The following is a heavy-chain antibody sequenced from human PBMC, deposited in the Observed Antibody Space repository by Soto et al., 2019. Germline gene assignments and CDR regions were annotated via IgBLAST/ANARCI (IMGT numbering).Heavy chain of an antibody. J-gene: IGHJ4*02. V-gene: IGHV4-30-4*01. CDR3: ARVNDYGERHDFDY. Sequence: QVQLQESGPGLVKPSQTLSLTCTVSGGSISSGDYYWSWIRQPPGKGLELIGYIYYNGSTYYNPSLKSRVTISVDTSKNQFSLKLSSVTAADTAVYYCARVNDYGERHDFDYWGQGTLVTVSS. CDR1: GGSISSGDYY. D-gene: IGHD4-17*01. CDR2: IYYNGST.